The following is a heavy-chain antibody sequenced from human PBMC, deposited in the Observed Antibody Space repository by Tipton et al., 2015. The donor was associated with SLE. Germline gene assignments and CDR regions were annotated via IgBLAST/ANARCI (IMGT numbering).Heavy chain of an antibody. V-gene: IGHV5-51*01. CDR3: ARQDITAPLPDY. D-gene: IGHD6-6*01. J-gene: IGHJ4*02. CDR2: IYPTDSDV. CDR1: GYKFTSYW. Sequence: QLVQSGAEVKKPGESLKISCKGSGYKFTSYWIGWVRQMPGKGLEWMGFIYPTDSDVRYSPSFKGQVTISADKSISTAYLQWSSLKASDTAMYFCARQDITAPLPDYWGQGTLVTVSS.